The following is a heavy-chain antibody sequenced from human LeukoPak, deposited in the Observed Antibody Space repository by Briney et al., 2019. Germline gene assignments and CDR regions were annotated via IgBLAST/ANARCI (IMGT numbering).Heavy chain of an antibody. D-gene: IGHD4-17*01. CDR3: ARSRNLRASFDY. CDR2: INPNSGGT. V-gene: IGHV1-2*02. CDR1: GYTFTGYY. Sequence: ASVKVSCKASGYTFTGYYMHWVRQAPGQGLEWMGWINPNSGGTNYAQKFQGRVTMTRDTSISTAYMELSRLRSDNTAVYYCARSRNLRASFDYWGQGTLVTVSS. J-gene: IGHJ4*02.